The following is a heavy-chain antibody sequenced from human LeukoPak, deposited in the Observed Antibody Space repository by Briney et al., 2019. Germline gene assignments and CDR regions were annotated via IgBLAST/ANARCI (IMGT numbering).Heavy chain of an antibody. CDR3: AKADLVRGVINIFDY. V-gene: IGHV3-33*03. Sequence: PGRSLRLSCAASGFTFSSYGMHWVRQAPGKGLEGVAVIWYDGSNKYYADSVKGRFTISRDKSKNTLYLQMNSLRAEDTAVYYCAKADLVRGVINIFDYWGQGTLVTVSS. CDR1: GFTFSSYG. J-gene: IGHJ4*02. CDR2: IWYDGSNK. D-gene: IGHD3-10*01.